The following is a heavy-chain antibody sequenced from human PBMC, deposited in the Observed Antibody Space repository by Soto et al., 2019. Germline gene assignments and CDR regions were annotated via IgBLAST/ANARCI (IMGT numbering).Heavy chain of an antibody. Sequence: QTGGSLRLSCLASGLTFSYYAMHWVCQAPGKGLEWVAVISFDGNSKYYADSVKGRFSLSRDSSNNTLSLEMKNLREEDAAIYFCARDLRGGGYNYGPWISNMFYGMDVWGQGTTVTVSS. V-gene: IGHV3-30-3*01. J-gene: IGHJ6*02. CDR1: GLTFSYYA. CDR3: ARDLRGGGYNYGPWISNMFYGMDV. CDR2: ISFDGNSK. D-gene: IGHD5-18*01.